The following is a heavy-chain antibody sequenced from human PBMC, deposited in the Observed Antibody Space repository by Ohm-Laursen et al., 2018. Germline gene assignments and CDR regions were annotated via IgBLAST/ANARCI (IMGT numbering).Heavy chain of an antibody. J-gene: IGHJ4*02. V-gene: IGHV4-39*01. CDR3: ARRSRYCSSTSCSYFDY. Sequence: TLSLTCTFSSPSISSNTYYWGWIRQPPGKGLEWIGSIYFSGSAYYNPSLKSRVTISVDTSKNQFSLKLSSVTAADTAVYFCARRSRYCSSTSCSYFDYWGQGTLVTVSS. D-gene: IGHD2-2*01. CDR1: SPSISSNTYY. CDR2: IYFSGSA.